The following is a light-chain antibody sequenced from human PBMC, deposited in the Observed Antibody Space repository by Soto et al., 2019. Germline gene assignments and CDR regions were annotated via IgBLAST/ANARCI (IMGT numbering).Light chain of an antibody. CDR2: ATS. V-gene: IGKV1-17*01. CDR1: QGIGGD. CDR3: VQHNSYPRT. J-gene: IGKJ1*01. Sequence: DIQMTQSPSSLSASVGARVTITCRASQGIGGDAGWYQQKPGKPPKRLIYATSTLQSGIPSRFSGGGLGTEFTPTISSLQPEDFATYYCVQHNSYPRTFGQGTRVEMK.